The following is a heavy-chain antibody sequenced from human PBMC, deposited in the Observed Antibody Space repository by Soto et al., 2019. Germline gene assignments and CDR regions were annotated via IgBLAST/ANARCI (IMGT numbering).Heavy chain of an antibody. CDR1: GFTFSNFE. V-gene: IGHV3-30*04. CDR3: AREQRINLRAYYAMDV. J-gene: IGHJ6*02. D-gene: IGHD3-16*01. Sequence: QVHLVESGGGVVQPGRSLRLSCVGSGFTFSNFEMHWVRQAPGKGLEWVSVIYHDGWNKYYADSVKGRFTISRDSSENTLYLHKDTPTVEDTAVYYSAREQRINLRAYYAMDVWGQGTTVNVPS. CDR2: IYHDGWNK.